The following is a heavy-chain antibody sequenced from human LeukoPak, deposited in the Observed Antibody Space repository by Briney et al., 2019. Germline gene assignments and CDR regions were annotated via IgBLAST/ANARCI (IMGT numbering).Heavy chain of an antibody. V-gene: IGHV3-33*06. CDR1: GFTFSTYG. Sequence: GGSLRLSCAASGFTFSTYGMYWVRQAPGKGLEWVAVIWADGSKKYYADSVKGRFTISRDNSKNTLYLQMNSLRAEDTAVYYCAKGGSGSYYGAFDIWGQGTMVTVSS. J-gene: IGHJ3*02. CDR2: IWADGSKK. D-gene: IGHD1-26*01. CDR3: AKGGSGSYYGAFDI.